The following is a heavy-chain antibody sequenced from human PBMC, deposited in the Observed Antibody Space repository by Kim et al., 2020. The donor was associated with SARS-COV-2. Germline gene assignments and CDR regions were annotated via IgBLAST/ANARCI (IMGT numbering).Heavy chain of an antibody. CDR2: IYYSGST. Sequence: SETLSLTCTVSGGSISSSSYYWGWIRQPPGKGLEWIGSIYYSGSTYYNPSLKSRVTISVDTSKNQFSLKLSSVTAADTAVYYCARGIGYSSGWKRLDYWGQGTLVTVSS. V-gene: IGHV4-39*07. D-gene: IGHD6-19*01. CDR1: GGSISSSSYY. CDR3: ARGIGYSSGWKRLDY. J-gene: IGHJ4*02.